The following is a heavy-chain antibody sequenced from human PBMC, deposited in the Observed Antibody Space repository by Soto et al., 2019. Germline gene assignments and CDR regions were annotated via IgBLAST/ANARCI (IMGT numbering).Heavy chain of an antibody. V-gene: IGHV4-4*07. Sequence: SETLSLTXTVSGGSISKYYWTWIRQPAGKGLEWIGRIYTSGSTNYNPSLKSRVTLSVDTSKNQFSLKLSSVTAADTALYYCARQTTYSSSWFDYWGHGTLVTVSS. CDR3: ARQTTYSSSWFDY. J-gene: IGHJ5*01. D-gene: IGHD6-19*01. CDR2: IYTSGST. CDR1: GGSISKYY.